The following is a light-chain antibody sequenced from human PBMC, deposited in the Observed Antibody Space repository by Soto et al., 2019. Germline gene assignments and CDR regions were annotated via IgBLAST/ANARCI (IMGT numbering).Light chain of an antibody. Sequence: EIVMAQSPATLSVSPGERATLSCRASRNINRKLAWYQQKPGQAPRLLISGASTRATGIPARFSGGASGTEFTLTISSLQSEDFAVYYCQQYYDYPPLIFGGGTKVEIK. V-gene: IGKV3-15*01. CDR1: RNINRK. CDR3: QQYYDYPPLI. CDR2: GAS. J-gene: IGKJ4*01.